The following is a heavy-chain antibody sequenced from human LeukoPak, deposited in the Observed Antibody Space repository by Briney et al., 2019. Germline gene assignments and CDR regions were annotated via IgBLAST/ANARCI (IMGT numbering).Heavy chain of an antibody. CDR1: GGSISSYY. CDR3: ARDLEYSSSYYFDY. Sequence: PSETLSLTCTVSGGSISSYYWSWIRQPAGKGLEWIGRIYTSGSTNYNPSLKSRVTMSVDTSKNQFSLKLSSVTAADTAVYYCARDLEYSSSYYFDYWGQGTLVTVSS. J-gene: IGHJ4*02. CDR2: IYTSGST. V-gene: IGHV4-4*07. D-gene: IGHD6-6*01.